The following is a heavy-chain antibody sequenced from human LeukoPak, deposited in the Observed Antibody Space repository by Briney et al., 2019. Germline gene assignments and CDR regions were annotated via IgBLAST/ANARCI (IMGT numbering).Heavy chain of an antibody. V-gene: IGHV3-23*01. CDR2: ISGSGGST. CDR1: GFTFSSYA. CDR3: AKDQNYIAAAGTVAY. J-gene: IGHJ4*02. Sequence: GGSLRLSCAASGFTFSSYAMGWVRQAPGKGLEWVSAISGSGGSTYYADSVKGRFTISRDNSKNTLYLQMNSLRAEDTAVYYCAKDQNYIAAAGTVAYWGQGTLVTVSS. D-gene: IGHD6-13*01.